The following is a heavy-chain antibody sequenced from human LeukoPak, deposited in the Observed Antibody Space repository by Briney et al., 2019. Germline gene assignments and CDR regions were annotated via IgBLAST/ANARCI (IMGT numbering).Heavy chain of an antibody. Sequence: PGGSLRLSCAASGFTFRNYAMTWVRQAPGKGLEWVSYISSSSSTIYYADSVKGRFTISRDNAKNSLYLQMNSLRDEDTAVYYCARDIVGATNEPDYWGQGTLVTVSS. CDR1: GFTFRNYA. CDR2: ISSSSSTI. D-gene: IGHD1-26*01. V-gene: IGHV3-48*02. CDR3: ARDIVGATNEPDY. J-gene: IGHJ4*02.